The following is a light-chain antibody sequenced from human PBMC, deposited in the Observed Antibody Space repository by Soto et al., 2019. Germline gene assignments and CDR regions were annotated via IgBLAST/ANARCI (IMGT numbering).Light chain of an antibody. CDR3: SSYAGSNNYV. Sequence: QSVLTQPPSASGSPGQSVTISCTGTSSDVGDYNYVSWYQQHPGKAPKLMIYEVNKRPSGVPDRFSASKSGNTASLTVSGLQAEDEADYYCSSYAGSNNYVFGTGTKVTVL. CDR2: EVN. J-gene: IGLJ1*01. CDR1: SSDVGDYNY. V-gene: IGLV2-8*01.